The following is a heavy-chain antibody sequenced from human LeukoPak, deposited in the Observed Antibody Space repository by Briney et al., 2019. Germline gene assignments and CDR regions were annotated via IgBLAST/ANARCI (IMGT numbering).Heavy chain of an antibody. CDR1: GFTFSSYA. J-gene: IGHJ6*02. CDR3: AKGISPPLTMVRGVIINYYYYGMDV. Sequence: GGSLRLSCAASGFTFSSYAMSWVRQAPGKGLEWVSAISGSGGSTYYADSVKGRFTISRDNSKNTLYLQMNSLRAEDMAVYYCAKGISPPLTMVRGVIINYYYYGMDVWGQGTTVTVSS. D-gene: IGHD3-10*01. V-gene: IGHV3-23*01. CDR2: ISGSGGST.